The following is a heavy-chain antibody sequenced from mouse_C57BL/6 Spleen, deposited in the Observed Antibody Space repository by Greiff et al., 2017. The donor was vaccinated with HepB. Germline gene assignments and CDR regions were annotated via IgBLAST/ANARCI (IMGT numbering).Heavy chain of an antibody. Sequence: EVMLVESGGDLVKPGGSLKLSCAASGFTFSSYGMSWVRQTPDKRLEWVATISSGGSYTYYPDSVKGRFTISRDNAKNTLYLQMSSLKSEDTAMYYCARMQSYGSSYGWYFDVWGTGTTVTVSS. CDR3: ARMQSYGSSYGWYFDV. CDR2: ISSGGSYT. CDR1: GFTFSSYG. D-gene: IGHD1-1*01. V-gene: IGHV5-6*02. J-gene: IGHJ1*03.